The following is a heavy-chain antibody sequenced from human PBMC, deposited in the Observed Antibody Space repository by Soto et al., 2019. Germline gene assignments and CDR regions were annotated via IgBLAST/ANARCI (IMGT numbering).Heavy chain of an antibody. CDR3: AKDSGEYYYDSSGYYYDR. CDR1: GFTFSSYA. J-gene: IGHJ5*02. Sequence: PGGSLRLSCAASGFTFSSYAMSWVRQAPGKGLEWVSAISGSGGSTYYADSVKGRFTISRDNSKNTLYLQMNSLRAEDTAVYYCAKDSGEYYYDSSGYYYDRWGQGTLVTVSS. D-gene: IGHD3-22*01. V-gene: IGHV3-23*01. CDR2: ISGSGGST.